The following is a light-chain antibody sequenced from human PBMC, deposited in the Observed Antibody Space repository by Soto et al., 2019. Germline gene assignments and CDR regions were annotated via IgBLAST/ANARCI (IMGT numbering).Light chain of an antibody. Sequence: DIQMTQSPSSLSASVGDSVTITCRASQNINNYLNWYQQKPGRAPKLLIYDASNLEAGVPSRFRGSGSGTYFTFTISRLQPEDIATYYCQQYENLPTFGQGTRLEIK. CDR1: QNINNY. CDR3: QQYENLPT. J-gene: IGKJ5*01. V-gene: IGKV1-33*01. CDR2: DAS.